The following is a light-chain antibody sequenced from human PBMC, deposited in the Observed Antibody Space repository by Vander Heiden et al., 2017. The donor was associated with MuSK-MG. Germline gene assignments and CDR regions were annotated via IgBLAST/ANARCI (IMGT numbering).Light chain of an antibody. CDR2: QDS. CDR3: QAWDSAVV. Sequence: SYELTQPPSVSVSPGQTASITCSGGNLGGKYTSWVQQKPSQCHVMVIYQDSMRATVISERFSGSHSGTTATLTISGNQEIDEADYYCQAWDSAVVFGGGTKLTVL. V-gene: IGLV3-1*01. J-gene: IGLJ2*01. CDR1: NLGGKY.